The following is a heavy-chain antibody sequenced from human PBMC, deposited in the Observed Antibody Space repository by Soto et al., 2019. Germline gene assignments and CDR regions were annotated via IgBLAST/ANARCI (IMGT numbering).Heavy chain of an antibody. CDR1: VDSITTYY. D-gene: IGHD6-13*01. CDR2: IDASGNT. J-gene: IGHJ6*02. V-gene: IGHV4-4*07. CDR3: ARYSNNWFQTEGMDV. Sequence: SETLSLTCTVSVDSITTYYWSWIRQPAGKGLEWIGRIDASGNTNYNPSLNSRVTMSIDTSKKQFSLKLTSVTAADTAIYYCARYSNNWFQTEGMDVWGQGTMVTVSS.